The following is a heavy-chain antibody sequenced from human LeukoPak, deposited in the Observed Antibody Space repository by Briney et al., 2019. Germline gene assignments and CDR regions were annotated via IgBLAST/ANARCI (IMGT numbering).Heavy chain of an antibody. CDR1: GGSLSSYY. CDR3: ARRSIVGPAFDY. CDR2: IYSSGST. D-gene: IGHD1-26*01. J-gene: IGHJ4*02. V-gene: IGHV4-59*01. Sequence: PSETLSLTCTVSGGSLSSYYWSWIRQPPGNGLEWIGYIYSSGSTNYNPSLKSRLTISVDTSKNQFSLKLSSVTAADTAVYYCARRSIVGPAFDYWGQGTLVTVSS.